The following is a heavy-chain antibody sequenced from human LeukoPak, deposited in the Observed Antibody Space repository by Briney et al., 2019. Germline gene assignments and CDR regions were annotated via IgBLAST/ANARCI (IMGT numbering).Heavy chain of an antibody. CDR1: GYTFTGYY. D-gene: IGHD3-9*01. V-gene: IGHV1-2*02. J-gene: IGHJ6*03. Sequence: ASVTVSCKASGYTFTGYYMHWVRQAPGQGLEWMGWINPNSGGTNYAQKFQGRVTMTRDTSISTAYMELSRLRSDDTAVYYCASSAGGDILTGYYYYYMDVWGKGTTVTVSS. CDR2: INPNSGGT. CDR3: ASSAGGDILTGYYYYYMDV.